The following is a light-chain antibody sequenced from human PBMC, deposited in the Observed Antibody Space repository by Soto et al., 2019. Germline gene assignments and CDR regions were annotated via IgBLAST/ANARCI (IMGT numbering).Light chain of an antibody. Sequence: DTQMTQSPSYVSASVGDRVTITCRASQGISGWLAWYQQKPGKAPNLLIYAASSLQSGVTSRFSGSGSGTDYTLTISSLQPEDFATYYCQQTSSFPWTFGQGNKLEIK. CDR3: QQTSSFPWT. CDR1: QGISGW. V-gene: IGKV1-12*01. CDR2: AAS. J-gene: IGKJ1*01.